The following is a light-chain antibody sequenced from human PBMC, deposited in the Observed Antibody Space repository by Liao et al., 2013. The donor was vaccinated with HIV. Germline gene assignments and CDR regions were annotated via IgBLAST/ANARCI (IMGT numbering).Light chain of an antibody. CDR2: QDS. Sequence: SYELTQPPSVSVSPGQTASITCSGDKLGDKYACWYQQKPGQSPVLVIYQDSKRPSGIPERFSGSNSGNTATLTISGTQPTDEADYYCQAWDSSTAWVFGGGTKLTVL. CDR3: QAWDSSTAWV. J-gene: IGLJ3*02. V-gene: IGLV3-1*01. CDR1: KLGDKY.